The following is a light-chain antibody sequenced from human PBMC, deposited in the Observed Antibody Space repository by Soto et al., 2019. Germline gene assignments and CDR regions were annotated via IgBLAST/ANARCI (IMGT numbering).Light chain of an antibody. CDR1: QSVSSY. J-gene: IGKJ1*01. Sequence: IVLKQSPATMSLSPGERATLSCRASQSVSSYLAWYQQKPGQAPRLLIYDASNRATGIPARFSGIGSGTDFTLTISSLETEDFAVYYCQQYKNWPPWTFCQGTKVDIK. V-gene: IGKV3-11*01. CDR2: DAS. CDR3: QQYKNWPPWT.